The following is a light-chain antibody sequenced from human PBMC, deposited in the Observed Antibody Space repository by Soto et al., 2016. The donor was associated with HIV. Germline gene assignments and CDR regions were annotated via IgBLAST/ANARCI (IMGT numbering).Light chain of an antibody. Sequence: SYELAQPAAVSVAPGKPATITCGGDNLGSQSVHWYQQKPGQAPVLVVYDDRDRPSGIPERFSGSNSGNTATLTISRVEAGDEADYYCQLWASEVVFGGGTKLTVL. CDR1: NLGSQS. J-gene: IGLJ2*01. CDR3: QLWASEVV. V-gene: IGLV3-21*03. CDR2: DDR.